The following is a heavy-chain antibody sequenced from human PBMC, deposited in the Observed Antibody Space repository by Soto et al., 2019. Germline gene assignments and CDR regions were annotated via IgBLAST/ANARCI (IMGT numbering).Heavy chain of an antibody. CDR3: TTGSTSTKNY. J-gene: IGHJ4*02. Sequence: GSLRLSCAASGFTFSNAWLSWVRQAPGKGLEWVGRIKSKTDGGTTDYTAPVKGRFTISRDDSKNTLYLQMNSLKIEDTAVYYCTTGSTSTKNYWGQGTLVTVSS. CDR1: GFTFSNAW. V-gene: IGHV3-15*01. D-gene: IGHD6-6*01. CDR2: IKSKTDGGTT.